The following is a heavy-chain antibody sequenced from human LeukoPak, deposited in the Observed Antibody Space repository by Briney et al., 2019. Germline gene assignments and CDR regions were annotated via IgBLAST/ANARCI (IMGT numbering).Heavy chain of an antibody. V-gene: IGHV1-18*01. D-gene: IGHD1-26*01. J-gene: IGHJ6*02. CDR3: ARDPEWELRSSYYYYGMDV. CDR2: ISAYNGNT. Sequence: ASVKVSCKASGYTFTSYGISWERQAPGQGLEWMGWISAYNGNTNYAQKLQGRVTMTTDTSTSTAYMELRSLRSDDTAVYYCARDPEWELRSSYYYYGMDVWGQGTTVTVSS. CDR1: GYTFTSYG.